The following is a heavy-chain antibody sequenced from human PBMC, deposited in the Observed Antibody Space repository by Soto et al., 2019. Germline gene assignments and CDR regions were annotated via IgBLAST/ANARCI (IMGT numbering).Heavy chain of an antibody. V-gene: IGHV1-46*01. D-gene: IGHD3-10*01. CDR3: ARVRFQVRGVPDGIDA. CDR1: GYTFTNYN. J-gene: IGHJ6*02. CDR2: INPSDGST. Sequence: ASVKVSCKASGYTFTNYNMHWVRQAPGQGLEWMGRINPSDGSTAYAQKFQGRVTVTRDTSTSTVYMELSSLRSEDTTLYYCARVRFQVRGVPDGIDAWGQGTMVTVSS.